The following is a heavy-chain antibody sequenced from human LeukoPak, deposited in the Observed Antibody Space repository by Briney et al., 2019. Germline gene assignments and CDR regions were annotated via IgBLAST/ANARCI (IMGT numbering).Heavy chain of an antibody. D-gene: IGHD2-15*01. Sequence: GGSLRLSCAASGFTFSDYYMSWIRQAPGKGLEWVSYINGGGSPIYYADSVRGRFTISRDNAKNSLYLQMNSLRAEDTAVYYCVRDNPRCCGVVPANIDDYWGQGTLVTVSS. CDR1: GFTFSDYY. CDR3: VRDNPRCCGVVPANIDDY. V-gene: IGHV3-11*04. J-gene: IGHJ4*02. CDR2: INGGGSPI.